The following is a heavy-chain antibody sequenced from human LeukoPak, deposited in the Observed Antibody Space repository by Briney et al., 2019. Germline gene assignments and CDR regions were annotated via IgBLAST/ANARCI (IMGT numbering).Heavy chain of an antibody. Sequence: SVKVSCKASGGTFSSYAISWVRQAPGQGLEWMGGINPIFGTANYAQKFQGRVTITADESTSTAYMELSSLRSEDTAVYYCAREGIAAEGLFDYWGQGTLVTVSS. CDR2: INPIFGTA. CDR1: GGTFSSYA. V-gene: IGHV1-69*13. CDR3: AREGIAAEGLFDY. D-gene: IGHD6-13*01. J-gene: IGHJ4*02.